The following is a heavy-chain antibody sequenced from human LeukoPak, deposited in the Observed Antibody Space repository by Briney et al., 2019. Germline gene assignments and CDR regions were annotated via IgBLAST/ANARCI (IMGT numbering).Heavy chain of an antibody. V-gene: IGHV3-23*01. CDR2: ISGSGGST. CDR1: GFTFTSYA. CDR3: AKGVITGTTPQPFDY. D-gene: IGHD1-7*01. Sequence: PGGSLRLSCAASGFTFTSYAMSWVRQAPGKGLEWVSAISGSGGSTYYADSVKGRFTISRDNSKNTLYLQMNSLRAEDTAIYFCAKGVITGTTPQPFDYWGQGTLVTVSS. J-gene: IGHJ4*02.